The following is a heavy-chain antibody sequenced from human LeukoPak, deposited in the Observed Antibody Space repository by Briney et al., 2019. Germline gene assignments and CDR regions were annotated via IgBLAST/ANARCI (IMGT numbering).Heavy chain of an antibody. Sequence: PSETLSLTCAVYGGSFSGYYWSWIRQPPGKGLEWIGEINHSGSTNYNPSLKSRVTISVDTSKNQLSLKLSSVTAADTAVYYCASLGYCSSTSCYKPDYYYYYGMDVWGQGTTVTVSS. CDR2: INHSGST. V-gene: IGHV4-34*01. D-gene: IGHD2-2*02. CDR1: GGSFSGYY. CDR3: ASLGYCSSTSCYKPDYYYYYGMDV. J-gene: IGHJ6*02.